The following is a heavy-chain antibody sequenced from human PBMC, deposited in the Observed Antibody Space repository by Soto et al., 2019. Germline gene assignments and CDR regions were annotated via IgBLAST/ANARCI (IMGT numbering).Heavy chain of an antibody. Sequence: EVQLVESGGGLVQPGGSLRLSCAASGFTLSSYWMHWVRQAPGKGLVWVSRIKPDGTYTTYADSVKGRFTISRDNARNTLYLQMNSLSAEETAVYYCTGGGSGYYNNWGQGTLVTVSS. CDR1: GFTLSSYW. J-gene: IGHJ4*02. CDR3: TGGGSGYYNN. V-gene: IGHV3-74*01. CDR2: IKPDGTYT. D-gene: IGHD3-22*01.